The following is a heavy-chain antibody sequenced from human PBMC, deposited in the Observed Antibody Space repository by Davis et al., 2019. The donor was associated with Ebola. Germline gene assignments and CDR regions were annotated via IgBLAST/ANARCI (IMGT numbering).Heavy chain of an antibody. D-gene: IGHD2/OR15-2a*01. CDR2: IKPDGSEK. Sequence: PGGSLRLSCTASGFTFSVYWMSWIRQAPGKGLEWVANIKPDGSEKYYVDSVKGRFTISRDNAKNTLYLQMNSLRAEDTAVYYCATSTYLPVYWGQGTLVTVSS. V-gene: IGHV3-7*01. CDR3: ATSTYLPVY. J-gene: IGHJ4*02. CDR1: GFTFSVYW.